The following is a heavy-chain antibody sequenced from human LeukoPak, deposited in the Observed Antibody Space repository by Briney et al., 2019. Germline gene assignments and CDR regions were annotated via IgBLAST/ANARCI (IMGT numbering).Heavy chain of an antibody. CDR2: INTNSGTT. Sequence: ASVKVSCKASGYTFTGYYIHWVRQAPGQGLEWMGWINTNSGTTNYAQKFQGRVTMTRDASITTAYMELSRLRSDDTAIYYCARDFSGYDFSFWGQGTLVTVSS. D-gene: IGHD5-12*01. CDR3: ARDFSGYDFSF. CDR1: GYTFTGYY. V-gene: IGHV1-2*02. J-gene: IGHJ4*02.